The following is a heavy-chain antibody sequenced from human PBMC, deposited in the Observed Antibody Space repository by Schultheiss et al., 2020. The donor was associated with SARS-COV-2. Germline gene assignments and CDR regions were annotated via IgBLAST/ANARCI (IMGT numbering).Heavy chain of an antibody. CDR1: GFTFSNFW. Sequence: GGSLRLSCAASGFTFSNFWMYWVRQAPGKGLEWVSSISSSSSYIYYADSVKGRFTISRDNAKNTLYLQMNSLRAEDTAVYYCATEDTAMVYDYWGQGTLVTVSS. J-gene: IGHJ4*02. CDR3: ATEDTAMVYDY. CDR2: ISSSSSYI. V-gene: IGHV3-21*01. D-gene: IGHD5-18*01.